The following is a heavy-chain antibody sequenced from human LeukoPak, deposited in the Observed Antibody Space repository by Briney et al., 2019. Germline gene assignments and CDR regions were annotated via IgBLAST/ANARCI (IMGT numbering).Heavy chain of an antibody. Sequence: SETLSLTCTVSGGSISSSSYYWGWIRQPPGKGLEWIGSIYYSGSTYYNPSLKSRVTISVDTSKNQFSLKLSSVTAADTAVYYCAKRGNWGFFDYWGQGTLVTVSS. V-gene: IGHV4-39*07. CDR3: AKRGNWGFFDY. J-gene: IGHJ4*02. CDR2: IYYSGST. D-gene: IGHD7-27*01. CDR1: GGSISSSSYY.